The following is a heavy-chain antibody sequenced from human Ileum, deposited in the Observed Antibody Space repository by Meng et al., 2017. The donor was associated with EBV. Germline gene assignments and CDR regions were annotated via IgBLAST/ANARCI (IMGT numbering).Heavy chain of an antibody. CDR2: IIPIFGTA. CDR1: GGTFSSYA. V-gene: IGHV1-69*01. J-gene: IGHJ4*02. D-gene: IGHD6-13*01. Sequence: QMQLVRHGDEVKKPRPAVKDSWKSSGGTFSSYAISGVRQAPGQGLEWMGGIIPIFGTANYAQKFQGRVTITADESTSTAYMELSSLRSEDTAVYYCARGNGYSSSFYFDYWGQGTLVTVSS. CDR3: ARGNGYSSSFYFDY.